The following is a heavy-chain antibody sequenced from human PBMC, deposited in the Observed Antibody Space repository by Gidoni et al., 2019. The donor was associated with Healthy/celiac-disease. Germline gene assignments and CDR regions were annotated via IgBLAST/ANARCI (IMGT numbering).Heavy chain of an antibody. Sequence: QAPGKGLEWVAVIWYDGSNKYYADSVKGRFTISRDNSKNTLYLQMNSLRAEDTAVYYCARGNNHRDIVLMVYAWKGYYGMDVWGQGTTVTVSS. D-gene: IGHD2-8*01. V-gene: IGHV3-33*01. J-gene: IGHJ6*02. CDR3: ARGNNHRDIVLMVYAWKGYYGMDV. CDR2: IWYDGSNK.